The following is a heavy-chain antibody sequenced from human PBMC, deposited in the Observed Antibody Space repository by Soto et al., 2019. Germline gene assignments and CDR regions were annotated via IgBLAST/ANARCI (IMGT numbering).Heavy chain of an antibody. D-gene: IGHD1-1*01. V-gene: IGHV3-74*01. CDR3: ARLVLERGWFDP. CDR2: VSGDGSST. Sequence: QTGGSLRLSCAASGFTFSSSWMHWVRQAPGKGLVWVSRVSGDGSSTNYADSVKGRFTISRDNAKNTLYLQMNSLRAEDAAVYYCARLVLERGWFDPWGQGTLVTVSS. J-gene: IGHJ5*02. CDR1: GFTFSSSW.